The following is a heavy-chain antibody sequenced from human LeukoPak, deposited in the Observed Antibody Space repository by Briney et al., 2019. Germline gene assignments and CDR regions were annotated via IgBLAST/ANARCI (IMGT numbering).Heavy chain of an antibody. J-gene: IGHJ3*02. D-gene: IGHD3-3*01. Sequence: GGSLRLSCAASGFTFSNSAISWVRQAPGKGLEWVSYISSSSSPIYYADSVKGRFTISRDNAEKSLYLQMNSLRAEDTAVYYCARAEVRFLEWYGNRQDAFDIWGQGTMVTVSS. CDR1: GFTFSNSA. CDR3: ARAEVRFLEWYGNRQDAFDI. V-gene: IGHV3-48*01. CDR2: ISSSSSPI.